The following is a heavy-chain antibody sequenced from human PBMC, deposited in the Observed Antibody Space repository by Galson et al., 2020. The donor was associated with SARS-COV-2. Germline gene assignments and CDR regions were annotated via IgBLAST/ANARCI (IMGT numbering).Heavy chain of an antibody. D-gene: IGHD2-2*01. Sequence: GGSLRLSCAASGFTFSSYGMHWVRQAPGKGLEWVAVISYDGSNKYYADSVKGRFTISRDNSKNTLYLQMNSLRAEDTAVYYCAKPNIVVVPAAPDYWGQGTLVTVSS. J-gene: IGHJ4*02. CDR2: ISYDGSNK. V-gene: IGHV3-30*18. CDR3: AKPNIVVVPAAPDY. CDR1: GFTFSSYG.